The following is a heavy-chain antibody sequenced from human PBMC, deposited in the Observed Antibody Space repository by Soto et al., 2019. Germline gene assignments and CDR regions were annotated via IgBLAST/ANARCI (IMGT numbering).Heavy chain of an antibody. CDR1: GGSISSYY. D-gene: IGHD3-10*01. CDR3: ARAPFSGTYYKTPYYFDY. V-gene: IGHV4-59*01. J-gene: IGHJ4*02. CDR2: IYYSGST. Sequence: SETLSVTWTVSGGSISSYYWSWIRQPPGKGLEWIGYIYYSGSTNSNPSLESRVTISIDTSKSQFSLMLTSVTAADTAVYYCARAPFSGTYYKTPYYFDYWGQGTPVTVSS.